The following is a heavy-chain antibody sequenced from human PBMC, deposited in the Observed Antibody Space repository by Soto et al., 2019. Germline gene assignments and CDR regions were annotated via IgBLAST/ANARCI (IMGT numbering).Heavy chain of an antibody. V-gene: IGHV1-46*01. Sequence: ASVKVSCKASGYTFISYYMHWVRQAPGQGLERMGVINPSGGSTNYAQKFQGRVTMTRDTSTSTVYMELSSLRSEDTAVYYCAKDASTGWYTDLDYWGQGTLVTVSS. J-gene: IGHJ4*02. CDR3: AKDASTGWYTDLDY. D-gene: IGHD6-19*01. CDR2: INPSGGST. CDR1: GYTFISYY.